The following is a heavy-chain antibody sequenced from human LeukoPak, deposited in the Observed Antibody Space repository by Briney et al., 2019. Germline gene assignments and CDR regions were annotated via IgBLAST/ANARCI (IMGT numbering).Heavy chain of an antibody. Sequence: GGSLRLSCAASGFTVSGNYMNWVRQAPGKGLEWVSVIYSGGSTYYADSVKGRFTISRDNSKNTLYLQMNSLRAEDTAVYYCARADYFDSSGYTGFLDYWGQGTLVTVSS. V-gene: IGHV3-53*01. CDR3: ARADYFDSSGYTGFLDY. D-gene: IGHD3-22*01. J-gene: IGHJ4*02. CDR1: GFTVSGNY. CDR2: IYSGGST.